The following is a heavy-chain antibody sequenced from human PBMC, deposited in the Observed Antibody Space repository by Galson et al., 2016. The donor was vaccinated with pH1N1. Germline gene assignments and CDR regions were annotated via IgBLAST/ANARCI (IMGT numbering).Heavy chain of an antibody. CDR1: GFTFSRYA. CDR3: AKEGPTAIFLYYGMDV. CDR2: FSAGAGST. J-gene: IGHJ6*02. D-gene: IGHD2-21*02. V-gene: IGHV3-23*01. Sequence: SLRLSCAASGFTFSRYAMSWVRQAPGKGLEWVSGFSAGAGSTHYADSVKGRFTISRDNSKNTLYLQMNSLRAEDTAVYYCAKEGPTAIFLYYGMDVWGQGTLITVSS.